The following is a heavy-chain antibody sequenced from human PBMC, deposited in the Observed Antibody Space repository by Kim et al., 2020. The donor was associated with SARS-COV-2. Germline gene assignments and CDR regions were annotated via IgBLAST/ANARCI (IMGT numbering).Heavy chain of an antibody. Sequence: GGSLRLSCAASGFTFSSYAMHWVRQAPGKGLEWVAVISYDGSNKYYADSVKGRFTISRDNSKNTLYLQMNSLRAEDTAVYYCARGGLGTDYWGQGTLVTVSS. D-gene: IGHD6-19*01. CDR2: ISYDGSNK. V-gene: IGHV3-30-3*01. CDR3: ARGGLGTDY. CDR1: GFTFSSYA. J-gene: IGHJ4*02.